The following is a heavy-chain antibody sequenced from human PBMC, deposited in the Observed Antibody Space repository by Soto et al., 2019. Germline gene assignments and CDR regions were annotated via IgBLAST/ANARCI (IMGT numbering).Heavy chain of an antibody. J-gene: IGHJ3*02. CDR2: ISGSGGST. CDR3: AKDLEWELLLGAFDI. CDR1: RFTFSIYA. V-gene: IGHV3-23*01. D-gene: IGHD1-26*01. Sequence: PGGSLRLSCAASRFTFSIYAMSWVRLAPGNGLEWVSTISGSGGSTYYADSVKGRFTISRDNSKNTLYLQMNSLRAEDTAVYYCAKDLEWELLLGAFDIWGQGTMVNVSS.